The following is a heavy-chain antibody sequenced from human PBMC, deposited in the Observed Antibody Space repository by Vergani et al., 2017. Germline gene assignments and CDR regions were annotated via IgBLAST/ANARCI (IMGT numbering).Heavy chain of an antibody. Sequence: QVQLQQWGAGLLKPSETLSLTCAVYGGSFSGYYWSWIRQPPGKGLEWIGEINHSGSTNYNPSLKSRVTISVDTSKNQFSLKLSSVTAADTAVYYCARGITEYCIGGSCTKYDYWGQGTLVTVSS. CDR2: INHSGST. CDR3: ARGITEYCIGGSCTKYDY. J-gene: IGHJ4*02. CDR1: GGSFSGYY. D-gene: IGHD2-15*01. V-gene: IGHV4-34*01.